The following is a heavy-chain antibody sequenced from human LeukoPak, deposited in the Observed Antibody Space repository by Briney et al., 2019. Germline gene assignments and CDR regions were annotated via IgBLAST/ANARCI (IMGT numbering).Heavy chain of an antibody. V-gene: IGHV3-74*01. D-gene: IGHD6-13*01. Sequence: QPGGSLRLSCAASGFTFSSYWMHWVRQAPGKGLVWVSRIIGDGSSTSYADSVKGRFTISRDNAKNTLYLQMNSLRAEDTAIYYCTRGGSAYSSSWSTFDYWGQGALVTVSS. CDR1: GFTFSSYW. J-gene: IGHJ4*02. CDR3: TRGGSAYSSSWSTFDY. CDR2: IIGDGSST.